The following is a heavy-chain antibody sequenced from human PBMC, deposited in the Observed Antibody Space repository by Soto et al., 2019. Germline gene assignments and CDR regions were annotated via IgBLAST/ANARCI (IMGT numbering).Heavy chain of an antibody. J-gene: IGHJ4*02. CDR1: GFTFDDYA. CDR2: ISWNGGNI. CDR3: AKGGYDSSAYYYASFDY. D-gene: IGHD3-22*01. Sequence: EVQLVESGGGLVQPGRSLRLSCAASGFTFDDYAMHWVRQAPGKGLEWVSGISWNGGNIGYADSVKGRFTISRDNAKNSLYLQMNSLRAEDTVLYYCAKGGYDSSAYYYASFDYWGQGTLVTVSS. V-gene: IGHV3-9*01.